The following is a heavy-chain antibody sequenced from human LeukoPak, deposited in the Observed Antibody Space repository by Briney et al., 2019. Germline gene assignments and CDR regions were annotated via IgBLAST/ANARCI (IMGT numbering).Heavy chain of an antibody. J-gene: IGHJ3*02. CDR1: GYTFTSYG. CDR3: ARDSYDILTGSIHRYDAFDI. V-gene: IGHV1-46*01. Sequence: GASVKVSCKASGYTFTSYGISWVRQAPGQGLEWMGIINPSGGSTSYAQKFQGRVTMTRDTSTSTVYMELSSLRSEDTAVYYSARDSYDILTGSIHRYDAFDIWGQGTMVTVSS. D-gene: IGHD3-9*01. CDR2: INPSGGST.